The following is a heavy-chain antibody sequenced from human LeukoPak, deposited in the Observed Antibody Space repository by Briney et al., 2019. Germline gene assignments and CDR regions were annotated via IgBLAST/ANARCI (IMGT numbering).Heavy chain of an antibody. CDR3: AKLGTIFSGGYAPLDY. D-gene: IGHD5-12*01. V-gene: IGHV3-23*01. Sequence: GGSLRLSCAASGFTFSSYVMSWVRQAPGKGLEWVSGISASGGFTCYADSVKGRFTISRDNSKNTVYLQLNRLRGEDTAVYYCAKLGTIFSGGYAPLDYWGQGTLVTVSS. J-gene: IGHJ4*02. CDR1: GFTFSSYV. CDR2: ISASGGFT.